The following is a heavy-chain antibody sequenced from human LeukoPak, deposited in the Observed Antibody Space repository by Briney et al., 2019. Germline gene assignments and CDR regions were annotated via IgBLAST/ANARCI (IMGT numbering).Heavy chain of an antibody. V-gene: IGHV1-69*13. D-gene: IGHD3-22*01. J-gene: IGHJ4*02. Sequence: SVTVSCTTSGGTFNSYAISWVRQAPGQGLEWMGGITAIFRTTNYAQKFQGRVTITADESMSTVYMELSSLRSEDTAVYYCARHSGYHSTMYLDYWGQGTLVTVSS. CDR1: GGTFNSYA. CDR3: ARHSGYHSTMYLDY. CDR2: ITAIFRTT.